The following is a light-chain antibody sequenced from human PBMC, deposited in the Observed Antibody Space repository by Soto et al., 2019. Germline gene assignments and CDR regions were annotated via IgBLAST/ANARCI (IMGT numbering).Light chain of an antibody. V-gene: IGKV3-11*01. CDR1: QSVSSY. Sequence: EIVLTQSPATLSLSPGERATLSCRASQSVSSYLAWYQQKPGQAPRLLIYDASNRATGIPGRFSGGGSGTDFTLTISSLEPEDFAVYYCQQRSNWPRTFSQGTKLEIK. J-gene: IGKJ2*01. CDR3: QQRSNWPRT. CDR2: DAS.